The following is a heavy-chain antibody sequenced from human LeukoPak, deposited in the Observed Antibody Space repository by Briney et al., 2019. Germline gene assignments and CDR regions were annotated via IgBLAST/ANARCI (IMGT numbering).Heavy chain of an antibody. J-gene: IGHJ5*02. V-gene: IGHV3-23*01. Sequence: GGSLRLSCAASGFTFSNYAMNWVRQAPGKGLEWVSLISGSTGSTYYADSVKGRFSISRDNSKNTLYLQMNSLRAEDTAVYYCARDRGWFDPWGLGTLVTVSS. CDR1: GFTFSNYA. CDR3: ARDRGWFDP. CDR2: ISGSTGST.